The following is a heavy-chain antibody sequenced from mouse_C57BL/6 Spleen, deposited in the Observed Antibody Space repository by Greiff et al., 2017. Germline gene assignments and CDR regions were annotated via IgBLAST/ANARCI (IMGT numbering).Heavy chain of an antibody. CDR2: INTSSGYT. J-gene: IGHJ1*03. Sequence: QVQLQQSGAELARPGASVKMSCKASGYTFTSYTMHWVKQRPGQGLEWIGYINTSSGYTKYNQKFKDKATLTADKSSSTAYMQLSSLTSEDSAVYYCARGGDYDESYFDVWGTGTTVTVSS. CDR3: ARGGDYDESYFDV. CDR1: GYTFTSYT. V-gene: IGHV1-4*01. D-gene: IGHD2-4*01.